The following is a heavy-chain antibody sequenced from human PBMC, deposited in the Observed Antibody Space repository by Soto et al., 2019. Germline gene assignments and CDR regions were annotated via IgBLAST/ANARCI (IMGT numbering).Heavy chain of an antibody. CDR3: ARDDYYDSSGYYNSDDFDI. D-gene: IGHD3-22*01. J-gene: IGHJ3*02. Sequence: QVQLQESGPGLVKPSETLSLTCTVSGGSISSYYWSWIRHPPGKGLEWIGYIYYSGSTNYNPSLKSRVTISVDTSKNQFSLKLSSVTAADTAVYYCARDDYYDSSGYYNSDDFDIWGQGTMVTVSS. V-gene: IGHV4-59*01. CDR1: GGSISSYY. CDR2: IYYSGST.